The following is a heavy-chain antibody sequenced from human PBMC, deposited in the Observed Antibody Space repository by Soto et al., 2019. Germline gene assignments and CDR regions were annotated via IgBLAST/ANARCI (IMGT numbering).Heavy chain of an antibody. Sequence: ASVKVSCKASGYTFTSYDINWVRQATGQGLEWMGWMNPNSGNTGYAQKFQGRVTMTRNTSISTAYMELSSLRSEDTAVYYCARAGSGSYYNYYYYYYYMDVWGKGTTVTVSS. V-gene: IGHV1-8*01. J-gene: IGHJ6*03. CDR2: MNPNSGNT. CDR3: ARAGSGSYYNYYYYYYYMDV. CDR1: GYTFTSYD. D-gene: IGHD3-10*01.